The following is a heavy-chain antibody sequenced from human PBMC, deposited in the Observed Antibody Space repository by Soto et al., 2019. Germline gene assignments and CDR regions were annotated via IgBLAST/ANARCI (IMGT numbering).Heavy chain of an antibody. D-gene: IGHD3-10*01. CDR2: ISGSGGST. CDR1: GFTFSSYA. CDR3: AKDSGWFGDFDY. J-gene: IGHJ4*02. V-gene: IGHV3-23*01. Sequence: EVQLLESGGGLVQPGGSLRLSCAASGFTFSSYAMSWVRQAPGKGLEWVSAISGSGGSTYYADSVKGRFTISRDNSKHTLYLQMNSLRAEDTAVYYCAKDSGWFGDFDYWGQGTLVTVSS.